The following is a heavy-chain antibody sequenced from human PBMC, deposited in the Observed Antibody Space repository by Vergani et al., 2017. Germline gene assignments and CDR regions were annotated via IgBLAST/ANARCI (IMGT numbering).Heavy chain of an antibody. V-gene: IGHV4-59*01. Sequence: QLQLQESGPGLVKPSETLSLTCTVSGNSFRINYWTLIRQAPGKGLEWIGYIYNTRNTNYNPSLKSRVTISIDKSKNEFYLEFNSVTAADTAVYYCARVSRPYSGYDFRFDSWGQGNLVTVSS. J-gene: IGHJ4*02. CDR2: IYNTRNT. D-gene: IGHD5-12*01. CDR1: GNSFRINY. CDR3: ARVSRPYSGYDFRFDS.